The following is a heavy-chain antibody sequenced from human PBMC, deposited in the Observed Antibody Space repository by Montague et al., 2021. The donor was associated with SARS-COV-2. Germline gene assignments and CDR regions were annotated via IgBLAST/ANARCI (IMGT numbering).Heavy chain of an antibody. Sequence: SETLSLTCTASFGSISTYYWSWIRQPPGKGLEWIGFIFYNGSTKYNPSLKRRVSISLDTSKNQFSLKLSSVTAADTAVYYCARQDVLAYCGDECYRGWFDSWGQGTLVPLSS. V-gene: IGHV4-59*01. CDR1: FGSISTYY. J-gene: IGHJ5*01. D-gene: IGHD2-21*01. CDR3: ARQDVLAYCGDECYRGWFDS. CDR2: IFYNGST.